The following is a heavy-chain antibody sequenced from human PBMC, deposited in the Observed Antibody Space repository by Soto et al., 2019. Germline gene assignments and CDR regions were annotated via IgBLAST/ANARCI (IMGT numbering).Heavy chain of an antibody. V-gene: IGHV1-69*13. CDR2: IIPIFGTA. Sequence: GASVKVSCKASGGTFSSYAISWVRQAPGQGLEWMGGIIPIFGTANYAQKFQGRVTITADESTSTAYMELSSLRSEDTAVYYCARSSTNYYDSSGVPGVDYWGQGTLVTVSS. J-gene: IGHJ4*02. CDR3: ARSSTNYYDSSGVPGVDY. D-gene: IGHD3-22*01. CDR1: GGTFSSYA.